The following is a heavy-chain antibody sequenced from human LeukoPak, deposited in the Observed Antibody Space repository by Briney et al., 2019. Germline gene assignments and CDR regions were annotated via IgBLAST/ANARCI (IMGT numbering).Heavy chain of an antibody. Sequence: PGGSLRLSCAASGFTFSSYWMHWVRQAPGKGLVWVSRINSDGCSTSYADSVKGRFTISRDNAKNTLYLQMNSLRAEDTAVYYCARAPVLLWFGEVDYWGQGTLVTVSS. V-gene: IGHV3-74*01. D-gene: IGHD3-10*01. CDR2: INSDGCST. CDR3: ARAPVLLWFGEVDY. J-gene: IGHJ4*02. CDR1: GFTFSSYW.